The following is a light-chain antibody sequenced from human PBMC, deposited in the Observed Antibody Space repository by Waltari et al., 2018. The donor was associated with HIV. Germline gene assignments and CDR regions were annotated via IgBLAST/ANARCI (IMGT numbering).Light chain of an antibody. CDR1: NIGSKS. CDR3: QVWENSSDPPV. CDR2: NDN. Sequence: SYVLTQPPSVSVAPGETARISCGGNNIGSKSVHWYQQKPGQAPVLVICNDNSRPSGIHVRFSGSNSGDTATLTNNRGEAGDEADYFCQVWENSSDPPVFGGGTKLTVL. J-gene: IGLJ3*02. V-gene: IGLV3-21*01.